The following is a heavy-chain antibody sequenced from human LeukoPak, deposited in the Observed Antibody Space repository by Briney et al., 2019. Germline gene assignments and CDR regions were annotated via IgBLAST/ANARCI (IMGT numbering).Heavy chain of an antibody. D-gene: IGHD6-13*01. J-gene: IGHJ3*02. V-gene: IGHV4-34*01. CDR1: GGSFSDYY. CDR2: INHSGST. Sequence: SETLSLTCAVYGGSFSDYYWSWIRQPPGKGLEWIGEINHSGSTNYNPSLKSRVTISVDTSKNQFSLKLSSVTAADKAVYYCARALQPGVYAFDIWGQGTMVTVSS. CDR3: ARALQPGVYAFDI.